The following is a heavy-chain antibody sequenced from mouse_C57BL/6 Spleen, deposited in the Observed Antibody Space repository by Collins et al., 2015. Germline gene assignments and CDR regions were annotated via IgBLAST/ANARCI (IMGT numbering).Heavy chain of an antibody. Sequence: QIQLVQSGPELKKPGETVKISCKASGYTFTNYGMNWVKQAPGKGLKWMGWINTYTGEPTYADDFKGRFAFSLETSASTAYLQINNLKNEDTATYFCARRANWDFAYWGQGTLVTVSA. CDR2: INTYTGEP. D-gene: IGHD4-1*01. V-gene: IGHV9-3-1*01. CDR3: ARRANWDFAY. J-gene: IGHJ3*01. CDR1: GYTFTNYG.